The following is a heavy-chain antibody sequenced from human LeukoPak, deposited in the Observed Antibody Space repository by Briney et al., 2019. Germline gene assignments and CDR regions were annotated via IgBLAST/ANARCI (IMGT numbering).Heavy chain of an antibody. Sequence: ASVKVSCKASGYTFTNYYIHWVRQAPGQGLEWMGWINPSSGGTEYAQKFQGRVTMTRDTSISTVYMELSSLKSDDTAVYYCARDGIYSRNFDAFDIWGQGTMVTVSS. CDR2: INPSSGGT. CDR1: GYTFTNYY. V-gene: IGHV1-2*02. D-gene: IGHD6-13*01. J-gene: IGHJ3*02. CDR3: ARDGIYSRNFDAFDI.